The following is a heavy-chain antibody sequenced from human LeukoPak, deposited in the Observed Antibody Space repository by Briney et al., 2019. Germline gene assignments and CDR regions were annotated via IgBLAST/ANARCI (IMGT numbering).Heavy chain of an antibody. CDR2: ISSSGSTI. Sequence: GGSLRLSCAASGFTFSDYYMSWIRQAPGKGLEWVSYISSSGSTIYYADSVKGRFTISRDNAKNSLYLQMNSLRAEDTAVYYCARDARGQGYYDSSGYLPVDYWGQGTLVTVSS. CDR3: ARDARGQGYYDSSGYLPVDY. J-gene: IGHJ4*02. V-gene: IGHV3-11*01. CDR1: GFTFSDYY. D-gene: IGHD3-22*01.